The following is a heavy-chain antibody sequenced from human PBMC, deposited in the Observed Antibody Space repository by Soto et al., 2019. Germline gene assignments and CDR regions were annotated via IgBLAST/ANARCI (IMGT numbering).Heavy chain of an antibody. CDR2: IHPHSGAT. CDR1: GYTFTGNY. J-gene: IGHJ5*02. D-gene: IGHD2-8*01. CDR3: VREGVGPTYGWFDP. Sequence: QVQLVQSGAEVKKPGASVKVSCEVTGYTFTGNYLHWVRQAPGQGLEWMGWIHPHSGATKYAQKFQGWVTMTRDTSIRTAYLDLSSLKSNDTAVYYCVREGVGPTYGWFDPWGQGTLVTVSS. V-gene: IGHV1-2*04.